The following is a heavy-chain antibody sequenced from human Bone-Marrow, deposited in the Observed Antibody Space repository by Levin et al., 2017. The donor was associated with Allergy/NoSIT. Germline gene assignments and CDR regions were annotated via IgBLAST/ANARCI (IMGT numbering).Heavy chain of an antibody. Sequence: LRLSCTVSGGSISSGDYYWSWIRQPPGKGLEWIGYIYYSGSTYYTPSLESRLTISVDTSKNQFSLKLTSVTAADTAVYYCARIEPYGIYYFHYWGQGALVTVSS. V-gene: IGHV4-30-4*01. D-gene: IGHD1-14*01. J-gene: IGHJ4*02. CDR2: IYYSGST. CDR3: ARIEPYGIYYFHY. CDR1: GGSISSGDYY.